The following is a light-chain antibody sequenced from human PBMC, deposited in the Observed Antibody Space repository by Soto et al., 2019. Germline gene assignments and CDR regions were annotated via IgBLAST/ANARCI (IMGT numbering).Light chain of an antibody. CDR2: SNN. V-gene: IGLV1-47*02. J-gene: IGLJ1*01. CDR3: SAWDDSLSGFYV. CDR1: SSNIGNNN. Sequence: QSVLTQPPSASGTPGQRVTISCSGSSSNIGNNNVYWYQQLPGTAPKVLIYSNNQRPSGVPDRFSGSKSGTSASLAISGLRSEDEADYYCSAWDDSLSGFYVFGTGTKLTVL.